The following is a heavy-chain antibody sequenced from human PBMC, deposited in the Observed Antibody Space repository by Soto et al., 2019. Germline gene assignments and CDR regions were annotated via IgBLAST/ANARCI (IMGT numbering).Heavy chain of an antibody. V-gene: IGHV4-39*01. Sequence: PSETRSVTCIVDNGSFSSRRSYWGWHRQTPGKGLEWIRSNYYIGNTNYTPSLKTRVTISIDTSKTQFSLKLSSVTAADTAVYFCARQEGYCSGGSCYGNWFDPWGQGTLVTVSS. CDR3: ARQEGYCSGGSCYGNWFDP. D-gene: IGHD2-15*01. CDR1: NGSFSSRRSY. J-gene: IGHJ5*02. CDR2: NYYIGNT.